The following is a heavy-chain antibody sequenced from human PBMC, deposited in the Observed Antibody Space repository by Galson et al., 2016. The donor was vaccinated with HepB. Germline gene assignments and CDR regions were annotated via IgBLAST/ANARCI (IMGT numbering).Heavy chain of an antibody. D-gene: IGHD4-17*01. Sequence: SLRLSCAASGFTFSSYSMNWVRQAPGKGLEWVSYISSSSSTIYYADSVKGRFTISRDNAKNSLYLQMNSLTADDTAVYYCAKDWGPTVTTSYVLDIWGRGTLVTVSS. J-gene: IGHJ3*02. CDR3: AKDWGPTVTTSYVLDI. CDR1: GFTFSSYS. V-gene: IGHV3-48*01. CDR2: ISSSSSTI.